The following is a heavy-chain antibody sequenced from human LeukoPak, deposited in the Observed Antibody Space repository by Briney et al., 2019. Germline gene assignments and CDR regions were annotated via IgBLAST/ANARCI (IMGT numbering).Heavy chain of an antibody. CDR2: ISSYNGNT. V-gene: IGHV1-18*01. J-gene: IGHJ4*02. Sequence: ASVKVSCKASGYLFHNYGFSWVRQAPGQGLEWMGWISSYNGNTKYAQELQGRVTMSTDTSKNTAYMELRSLRSDDTAVYFCARDIGQWGYYDSRGHFRDFWGQGTLVTVSS. CDR3: ARDIGQWGYYDSRGHFRDF. CDR1: GYLFHNYG. D-gene: IGHD3-22*01.